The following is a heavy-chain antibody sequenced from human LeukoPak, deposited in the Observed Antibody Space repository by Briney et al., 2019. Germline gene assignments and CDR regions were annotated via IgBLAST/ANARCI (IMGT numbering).Heavy chain of an antibody. CDR2: ISYDGSNK. CDR3: ARDGRVYSTLGWFDP. CDR1: GFTFDDYA. J-gene: IGHJ5*02. D-gene: IGHD6-13*01. V-gene: IGHV3-30-3*01. Sequence: GGSLRLSCAASGFTFDDYAMHWVRQAPGKGLEWVAVISYDGSNKYYADSVKGRFTISRDNSKNTLYLQMNSLRAEDTAVYYCARDGRVYSTLGWFDPWGQGTLVTVSS.